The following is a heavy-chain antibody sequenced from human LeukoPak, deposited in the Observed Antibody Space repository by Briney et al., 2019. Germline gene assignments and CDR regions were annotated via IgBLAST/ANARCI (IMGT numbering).Heavy chain of an antibody. D-gene: IGHD3-10*01. CDR2: ISYDGSNK. J-gene: IGHJ4*02. Sequence: GGSLRLSCAASGFTFSSYGMHWVRQAAGKGLEWVAVISYDGSNKYYADSVKGRFTISRDNSKNTLYLQMNSLRAEDTAVYYCAKSMVRGVILDYWGQGTLVTVSS. CDR1: GFTFSSYG. CDR3: AKSMVRGVILDY. V-gene: IGHV3-30*18.